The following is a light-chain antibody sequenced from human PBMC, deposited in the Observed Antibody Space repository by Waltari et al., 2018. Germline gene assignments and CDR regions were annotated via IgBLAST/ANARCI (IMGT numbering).Light chain of an antibody. CDR1: QDVKEY. Sequence: EIVLTQSPATLPLSPGQRAALSCRASQDVKEYIAWYQQKPGQPPRLLIYDASKRATGIPDRFSGSVSGTDFTLTISTLEPEDFGVYYCQQRYAFGGGTKVEI. CDR3: QQRYA. J-gene: IGKJ4*01. CDR2: DAS. V-gene: IGKV3-11*01.